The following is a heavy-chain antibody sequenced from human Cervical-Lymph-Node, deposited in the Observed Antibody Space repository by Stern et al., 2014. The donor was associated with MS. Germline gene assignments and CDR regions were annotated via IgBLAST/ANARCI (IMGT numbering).Heavy chain of an antibody. V-gene: IGHV3-33*01. CDR2: IWYDGSNR. Sequence: VQLVESGGGVVQPGRSLRLSCAASGFTFSSSGMHWVRQAPGKGLEGLAIIWYDGSNRYYADSVKGRFTISRDNSKNTLYPQMNSLRAEDTAVYYCAREGGNTAEYFQHWGQGTLVTVSS. D-gene: IGHD4-23*01. CDR1: GFTFSSSG. CDR3: AREGGNTAEYFQH. J-gene: IGHJ1*01.